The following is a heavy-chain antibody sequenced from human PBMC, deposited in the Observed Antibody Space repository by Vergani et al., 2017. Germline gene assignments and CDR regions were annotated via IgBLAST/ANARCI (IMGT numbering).Heavy chain of an antibody. J-gene: IGHJ4*02. CDR2: INPSGRHT. D-gene: IGHD3-9*01. CDR3: ARWDYGILTGYRY. V-gene: IGHV1-46*03. CDR1: GYTFSDYY. Sequence: QVQVVQSGAEVKKSGASVKVSCKTSGYTFSDYYMPWVRQAPGQGLEWMGIINPSGRHTNYAQKFQGRFTMTRDTSTSTVYMELSSLRSEDTAIYYCARWDYGILTGYRYWVQGTLVTVSA.